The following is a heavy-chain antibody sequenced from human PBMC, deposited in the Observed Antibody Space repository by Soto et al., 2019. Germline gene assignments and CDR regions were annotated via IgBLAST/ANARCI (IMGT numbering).Heavy chain of an antibody. CDR3: ARMSPPTYCSGGSCYLGQYYFDY. J-gene: IGHJ4*02. D-gene: IGHD2-15*01. CDR2: INWNGGST. V-gene: IGHV3-20*01. CDR1: GFTFDDYG. Sequence: EVQLVESGGGVVRPGGSLRLSCAASGFTFDDYGMSWVRQAPGKGLEWVSGINWNGGSTGYADSVKGRFTISRDNAKNSLYLPMNSLRAEDTALYHCARMSPPTYCSGGSCYLGQYYFDYWGQGTLVTVSS.